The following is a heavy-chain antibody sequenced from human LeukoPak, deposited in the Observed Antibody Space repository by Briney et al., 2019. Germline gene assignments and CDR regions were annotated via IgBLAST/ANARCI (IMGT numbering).Heavy chain of an antibody. D-gene: IGHD5-24*01. Sequence: SVKVSCKASGGTFSSYAISWVRQAPGQGLEWMGGIIPIFGTANYAQKFQGRVRITTDESTSTAYMELSSLRSEDTAVYYCAREDGYNGLYYFDYWGQGTLVTVSS. J-gene: IGHJ4*02. CDR3: AREDGYNGLYYFDY. CDR1: GGTFSSYA. CDR2: IIPIFGTA. V-gene: IGHV1-69*05.